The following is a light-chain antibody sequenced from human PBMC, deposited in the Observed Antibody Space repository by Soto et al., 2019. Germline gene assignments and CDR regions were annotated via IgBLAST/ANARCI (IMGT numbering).Light chain of an antibody. CDR3: QQSYTTPT. J-gene: IGKJ1*01. CDR1: QGISIW. Sequence: DIQMTQSPSSVSASVGDRVTITCRASQGISIWLAWYQQKPGKAPRLLIYAASTLQSGVPSRFSGSGSGTDFTLTISSLQPEDVATYYCQQSYTTPTFGQGTKVDI. CDR2: AAS. V-gene: IGKV1-12*01.